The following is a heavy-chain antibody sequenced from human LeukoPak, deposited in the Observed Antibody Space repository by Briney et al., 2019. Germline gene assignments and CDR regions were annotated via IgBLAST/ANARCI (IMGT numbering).Heavy chain of an antibody. V-gene: IGHV1-69*13. Sequence: GASVKVSCESSADDFSSYLITWVRQAPGQGLEWVGGIIPMLERTNHEQKFQGRVTMKADEYTSTAYMELSSLRSEDTAVYYCARGKGDGYNSESYFLDYWGQGTLVTVSS. D-gene: IGHD5-24*01. J-gene: IGHJ4*02. CDR1: ADDFSSYL. CDR2: IIPMLERT. CDR3: ARGKGDGYNSESYFLDY.